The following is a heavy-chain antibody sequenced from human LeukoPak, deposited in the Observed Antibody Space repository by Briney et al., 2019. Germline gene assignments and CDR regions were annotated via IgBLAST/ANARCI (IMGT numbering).Heavy chain of an antibody. CDR2: IIPIFGTA. J-gene: IGHJ4*02. CDR3: ARGFELPSYFDY. Sequence: SVKVSCKASGGTFSSYAISWVRQTPGQGLEWMGGIIPIFGTANYAQKFQGRVTITTDESTSTAYMELSSLRSEDTAVYYCARGFELPSYFDYWGQGTLVTVSS. D-gene: IGHD3-10*01. V-gene: IGHV1-69*05. CDR1: GGTFSSYA.